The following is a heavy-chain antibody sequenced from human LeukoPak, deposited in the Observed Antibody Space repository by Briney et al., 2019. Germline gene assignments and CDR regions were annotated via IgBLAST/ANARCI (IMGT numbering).Heavy chain of an antibody. J-gene: IGHJ4*02. CDR1: GFTFSSYA. CDR3: AEDLNGYYKAIDY. Sequence: GGSLRLSCAASGFTFSSYAMSWVRQAPGKGLEWVSAISGSGGSTYYADSVKGRFTISRDNSKNTLYLQMNSLRAEDTAVYFCAEDLNGYYKAIDYWGQDTLVTVSS. D-gene: IGHD3-9*01. V-gene: IGHV3-23*01. CDR2: ISGSGGST.